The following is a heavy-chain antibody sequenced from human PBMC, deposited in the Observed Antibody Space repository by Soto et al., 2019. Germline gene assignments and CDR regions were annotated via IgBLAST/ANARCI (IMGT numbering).Heavy chain of an antibody. V-gene: IGHV3-30*18. CDR3: AKDRDSSGWYYFDY. CDR2: ISYDGSNK. CDR1: GFTFSSYG. J-gene: IGHJ4*02. Sequence: GGSLRLSCAASGFTFSSYGMHWVRQAPGKGLEWVAVISYDGSNKYYADSVKGRFTISRDNSKNTLYLQMNSLRAEDTAVYYCAKDRDSSGWYYFDYWGQGTLVTVSS. D-gene: IGHD6-19*01.